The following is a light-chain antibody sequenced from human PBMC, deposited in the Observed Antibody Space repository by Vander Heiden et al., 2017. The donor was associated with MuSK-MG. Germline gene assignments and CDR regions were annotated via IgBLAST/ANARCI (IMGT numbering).Light chain of an antibody. CDR2: LGS. CDR3: MQALQTPPT. CDR1: QSLLHSNGYNS. V-gene: IGKV2-28*01. J-gene: IGKJ2*01. Sequence: DIAMTQSPLSLPVTPGEPASISCRSSQSLLHSNGYNSLDWYLQKPGQSPQLLIYLGSNRASGVPDRFSGSGSGTDFTLKISRVEAEDVGVYYCMQALQTPPTFGQGTKLEIK.